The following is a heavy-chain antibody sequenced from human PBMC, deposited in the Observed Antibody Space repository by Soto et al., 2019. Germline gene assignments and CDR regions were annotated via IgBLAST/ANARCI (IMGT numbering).Heavy chain of an antibody. CDR2: IMPLFGTP. J-gene: IGHJ4*02. D-gene: IGHD1-1*01. CDR3: AKARGESPMVQEDFFDY. Sequence: QMQLVQSGAEVQKPGSSVKVSCEVSGGTFTNDAISWVRQAPGQGPEWMGGIMPLFGTPNYAQSFRYRLTITADESSSTVYMELRSLTPEDTAMYFCAKARGESPMVQEDFFDYWGQGTLVSV. V-gene: IGHV1-69*01. CDR1: GGTFTNDA.